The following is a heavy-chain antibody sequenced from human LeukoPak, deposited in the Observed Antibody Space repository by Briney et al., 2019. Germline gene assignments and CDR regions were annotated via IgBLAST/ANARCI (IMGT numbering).Heavy chain of an antibody. CDR3: ARGSVVVAATDNWFDP. D-gene: IGHD2-15*01. V-gene: IGHV3-11*06. Sequence: PGGSLRLSCAASGFTFSDYYMSWVRQAPGKGLEWVSSISTSSSYIYYADSVKGRFTISRDNAKNSLYLQMNSLRAEDTAVYYCARGSVVVAATDNWFDPWGQGTLVTVSS. J-gene: IGHJ5*02. CDR1: GFTFSDYY. CDR2: ISTSSSYI.